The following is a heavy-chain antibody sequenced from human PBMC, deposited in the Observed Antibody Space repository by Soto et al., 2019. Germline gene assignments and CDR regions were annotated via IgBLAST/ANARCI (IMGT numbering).Heavy chain of an antibody. CDR1: GDSVSSNSAA. V-gene: IGHV6-1*01. CDR3: ARDHPSIAAAGYYYYYGMDV. CDR2: TYYRSKWYN. J-gene: IGHJ6*02. D-gene: IGHD6-13*01. Sequence: SQTLSLTCAISGDSVSSNSAAWNWIRQSPSRGLEWLGRTYYRSKWYNDYAVSVKSRITINPDTPKNQFSLQLNSVTPEDTAVYYCARDHPSIAAAGYYYYYGMDVWGQGTTVTV.